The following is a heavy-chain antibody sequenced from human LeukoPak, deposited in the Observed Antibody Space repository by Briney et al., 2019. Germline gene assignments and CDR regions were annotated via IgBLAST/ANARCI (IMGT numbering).Heavy chain of an antibody. V-gene: IGHV3-30*02. CDR1: GFTFSSYG. D-gene: IGHD3-22*01. J-gene: IGHJ4*02. CDR3: AKGTHYDSSGYYV. Sequence: GGSLRLSCAASGFTFSSYGMHWVRQAPGKGLEWVAFIRYDGSNKYYADSVKGRFTISRDNSKNTLYLQMNSLRAEDTAVYYCAKGTHYDSSGYYVWGQGTLVTVSS. CDR2: IRYDGSNK.